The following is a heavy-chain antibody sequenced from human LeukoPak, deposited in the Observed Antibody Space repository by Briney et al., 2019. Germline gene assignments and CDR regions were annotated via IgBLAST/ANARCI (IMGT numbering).Heavy chain of an antibody. J-gene: IGHJ3*02. D-gene: IGHD3-22*01. V-gene: IGHV3-30-3*01. CDR3: ATNYYDCSGYYHAFDI. CDR1: GFTFSSYW. CDR2: ISYDGSNK. Sequence: GGSLRLSCAASGFTFSSYWMHWVRQAPGKGLEWVAVISYDGSNKYYADSVKGRFTISRDNSKNTLYLQMNSLGAEDTAVYYCATNYYDCSGYYHAFDIWGQGTMVTVSS.